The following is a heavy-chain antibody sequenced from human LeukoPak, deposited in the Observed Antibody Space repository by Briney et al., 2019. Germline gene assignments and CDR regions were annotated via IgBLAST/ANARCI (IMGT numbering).Heavy chain of an antibody. V-gene: IGHV5-51*01. D-gene: IGHD6-6*01. CDR2: IYPGDSDT. CDR1: GYTFTSYW. Sequence: GVSLKISCQSFGYTFTSYWIGWVRQMPGKGLQWMGIIYPGDSDTTYSPSFQGQVTISADKSISTAYLQWSSLKASDTAIYYCARLIVGSSSTGWFDPWGQGTLVTVSS. J-gene: IGHJ5*02. CDR3: ARLIVGSSSTGWFDP.